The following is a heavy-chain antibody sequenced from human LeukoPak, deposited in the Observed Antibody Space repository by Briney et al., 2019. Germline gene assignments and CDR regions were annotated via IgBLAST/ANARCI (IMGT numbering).Heavy chain of an antibody. J-gene: IGHJ6*03. V-gene: IGHV1-69*05. D-gene: IGHD5-18*01. CDR2: IIPIFGTA. CDR1: GGTFSSYA. Sequence: GSSVKVSCKASGGTFSSYAISWVRQAPGQGLEWMGGIIPIFGTANYAQKFQGRVTITTDESTSTAYMELSSLRSEDTAVYYCARGPLRYSLSLPRNHYYYYMDVWGKGTTATVSS. CDR3: ARGPLRYSLSLPRNHYYYYMDV.